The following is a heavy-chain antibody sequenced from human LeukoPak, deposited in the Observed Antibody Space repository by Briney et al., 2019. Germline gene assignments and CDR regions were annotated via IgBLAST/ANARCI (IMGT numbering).Heavy chain of an antibody. D-gene: IGHD2-21*01. CDR1: GFAFKNFG. V-gene: IGHV3-30*02. CDR2: IQFDGTNT. J-gene: IGHJ4*02. CDR3: VKERGDTNPFDH. Sequence: GESLRLSCVVSGFAFKNFGMYWVRQAPGKGLEWVALIQFDGTNTYYPDSVKGRFTITRDNSKNTLYLQMNSLRPDDTGVYYCVKERGDTNPFDHWGQGTLVTVSS.